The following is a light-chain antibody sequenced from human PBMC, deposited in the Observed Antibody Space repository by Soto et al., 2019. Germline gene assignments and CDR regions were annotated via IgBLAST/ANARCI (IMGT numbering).Light chain of an antibody. V-gene: IGKV3-15*01. CDR3: QQYEKWPPSIT. J-gene: IGKJ5*01. CDR2: GAS. CDR1: QPVNNN. Sequence: VMTQSPATLSVAPLDIGALSFRSSQPVNNNLAWYQHTPGQAPRLLIYGASTRATGISARFSGGGSGTEFTLTISSLQSEDFALYFCQQYEKWPPSITFGQGTRLEIK.